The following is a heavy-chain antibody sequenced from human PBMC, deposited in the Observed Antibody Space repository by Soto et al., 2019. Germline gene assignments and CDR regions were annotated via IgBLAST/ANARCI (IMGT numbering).Heavy chain of an antibody. D-gene: IGHD6-19*01. V-gene: IGHV3-33*03. CDR1: GFPFSRYD. J-gene: IGHJ4*02. CDR2: LWFDGSSE. Sequence: QVQLVESGGGVVHPGRSLRLSCAASGFPFSRYDMHWVRQAPGKGLEWVAVLWFDGSSEAYGESVRDRFTVSRDNSKNTLYLQLNSLRPADTAVYYCATSSGYLNYFAYWGQGTLVTVSS. CDR3: ATSSGYLNYFAY.